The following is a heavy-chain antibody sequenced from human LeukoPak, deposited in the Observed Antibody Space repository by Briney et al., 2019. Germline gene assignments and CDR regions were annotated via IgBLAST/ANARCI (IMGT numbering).Heavy chain of an antibody. CDR3: ARVPIGYCSGGSCFRWFDP. CDR1: GCSISSYC. V-gene: IGHV4-59*01. J-gene: IGHJ5*02. Sequence: PSETLSLTCTVSGCSISSYCRSWIRQPPGKGLEWIGYICYSGSTNYNPSLKSRVTISVYTSKNQFSLKLSSVNAADTAVYYCARVPIGYCSGGSCFRWFDPWGQGPLVTVSS. D-gene: IGHD2-15*01. CDR2: ICYSGST.